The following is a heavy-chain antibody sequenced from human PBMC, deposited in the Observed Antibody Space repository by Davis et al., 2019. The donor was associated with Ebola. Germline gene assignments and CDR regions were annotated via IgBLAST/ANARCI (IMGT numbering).Heavy chain of an antibody. Sequence: MPSETLSLTCAVSGGPFNGYYWSWIRQLPGKGLEWIAELDHSGTTNYTSSLKSRITIAVDTSKKQFSLRLISVTAADTAMYYCAFVGVNTKGDARDIWGQGTMVTVSS. V-gene: IGHV4-34*01. D-gene: IGHD1-26*01. J-gene: IGHJ3*02. CDR3: AFVGVNTKGDARDI. CDR2: LDHSGTT. CDR1: GGPFNGYY.